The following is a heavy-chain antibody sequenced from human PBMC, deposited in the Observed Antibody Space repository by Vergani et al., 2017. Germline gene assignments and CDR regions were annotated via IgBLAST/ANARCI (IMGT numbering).Heavy chain of an antibody. J-gene: IGHJ5*02. CDR2: IIPIFGIA. V-gene: IGHV1-69*17. CDR1: GGTFSSYA. Sequence: QVQLVQSGAEVKKPGSSVKVSCKASGGTFSSYAISWVRQAPGQGLEWMGGIIPIFGIANYAQKFQGRVTITAAKSTSTAYMELRSLRSEDTAVYYCARGWYSSSSETWFDPWGQGTLVTVSS. CDR3: ARGWYSSSSETWFDP. D-gene: IGHD6-6*01.